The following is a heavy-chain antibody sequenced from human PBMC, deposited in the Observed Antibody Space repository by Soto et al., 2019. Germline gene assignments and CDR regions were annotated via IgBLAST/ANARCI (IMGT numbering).Heavy chain of an antibody. CDR3: ARSTGNTSYNWFDS. D-gene: IGHD1-7*01. V-gene: IGHV4-4*07. J-gene: IGHJ5*01. CDR1: GGSISSYY. CDR2: IYTSGST. Sequence: SETLSLTCTVSGGSISSYYWSLIRQPAGKGLERIGRIYTSGSTNYNPSLKSRVNMSVDTSKNQFSLKLSSVNAADTAVYYCARSTGNTSYNWFDSWGQGTSVTVSS.